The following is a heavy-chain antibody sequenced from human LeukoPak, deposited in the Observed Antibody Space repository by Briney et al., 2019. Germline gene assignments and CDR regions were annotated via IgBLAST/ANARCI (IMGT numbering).Heavy chain of an antibody. CDR3: ARFDRGST. CDR1: GYTFTGYY. V-gene: IGHV1-2*02. CDR2: INPNIGVT. J-gene: IGHJ5*02. D-gene: IGHD6-13*01. Sequence: ASLKVSCKASGYTFTGYYIHWVRQAPGQGLEWMGCINPNIGVTNYAQKFQGRVTVTRDTSVNTAYMELSSLRSDDTAAYYCARFDRGSTWGQGTQVTVSS.